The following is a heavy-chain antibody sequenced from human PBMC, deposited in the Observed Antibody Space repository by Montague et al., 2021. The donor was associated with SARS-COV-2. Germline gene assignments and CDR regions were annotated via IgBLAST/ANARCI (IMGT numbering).Heavy chain of an antibody. CDR3: ARGRNPSRAYAYVSLRLVYYALDV. J-gene: IGHJ6*02. CDR1: GGSFSGYY. V-gene: IGHV4-34*01. D-gene: IGHD3-3*01. CDR2: IDHSRNT. Sequence: SDTLSLTCAVYGGSFSGYYWSWIRQVPGKGLEWIGEIDHSRNTDHNPSLKSRVTISVDTSKNQFSLNLISVTAADTAVYYCARGRNPSRAYAYVSLRLVYYALDVWGQGTTVTVSS.